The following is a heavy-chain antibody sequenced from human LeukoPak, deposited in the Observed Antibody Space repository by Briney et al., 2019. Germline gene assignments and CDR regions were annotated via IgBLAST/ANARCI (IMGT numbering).Heavy chain of an antibody. CDR1: GGSISTYY. Sequence: PSETLSLTCTVSGGSISTYYWSWVRLPPGKGLEWIGYIYNSGSTKYNPSLKSRATVSVDTSKNQLSLKLSSDCARARPDTAMAVDYWGQGTLVTVSS. D-gene: IGHD5-18*01. J-gene: IGHJ4*02. CDR3: AVDY. V-gene: IGHV4-59*01. CDR2: IYNSGST.